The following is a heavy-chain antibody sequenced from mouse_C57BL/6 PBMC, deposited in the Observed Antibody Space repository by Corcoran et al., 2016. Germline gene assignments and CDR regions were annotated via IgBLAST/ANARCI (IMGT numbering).Heavy chain of an antibody. Sequence: QVQLQQSGAELVKPGASVKISCKASGYAFSSYWMNWVKQRPGKGLEWIGQIYPGDGDTNYNQKFKGKATLTVDKSSSTAYMELRSLTSEDSAVYYCARPFYYYGSSYVYWGQGTTLTVSS. CDR2: IYPGDGDT. V-gene: IGHV1-80*01. CDR3: ARPFYYYGSSYVY. J-gene: IGHJ2*01. D-gene: IGHD1-1*01. CDR1: GYAFSSYW.